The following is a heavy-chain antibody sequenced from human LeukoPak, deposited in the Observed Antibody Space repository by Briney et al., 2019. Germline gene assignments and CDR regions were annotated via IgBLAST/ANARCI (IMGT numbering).Heavy chain of an antibody. Sequence: ASVKVSCKASGYTFTSYGISWVRQAPRQGLEWMGWISAYNGNTNYAQKLQGRVTMTTDTSTSKAYMELRSLRSDDTAVYYCARDGLRFLEWLLRFDYWGQGTLVTVSS. V-gene: IGHV1-18*01. D-gene: IGHD3-3*01. CDR3: ARDGLRFLEWLLRFDY. CDR1: GYTFTSYG. J-gene: IGHJ4*02. CDR2: ISAYNGNT.